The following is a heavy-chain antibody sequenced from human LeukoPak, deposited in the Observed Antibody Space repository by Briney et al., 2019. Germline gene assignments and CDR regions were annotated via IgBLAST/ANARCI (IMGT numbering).Heavy chain of an antibody. D-gene: IGHD3-10*02. CDR1: GGSFSGYY. Sequence: PSGTLSLTCAVYGGSFSGYYWSWIRQPPGKGLEWLGYIYYSGNTEYKPSLKSRVAMSVDTSKNQFSLRLSSVTAADTAVYYCARSTGSTMFIDYWGQGTLVTVSS. V-gene: IGHV4-59*01. CDR2: IYYSGNT. CDR3: ARSTGSTMFIDY. J-gene: IGHJ4*02.